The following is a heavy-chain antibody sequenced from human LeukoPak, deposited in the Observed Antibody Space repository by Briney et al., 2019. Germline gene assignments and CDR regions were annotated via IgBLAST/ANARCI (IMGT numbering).Heavy chain of an antibody. CDR2: IKQDGSEK. D-gene: IGHD3-10*01. J-gene: IGHJ4*02. CDR3: VKVAKYYYGSETYYFFEQ. V-gene: IGHV3-7*01. Sequence: PGGSLRLSRAASGFTFSSYWMSWVRQAPGKGLEWVANIKQDGSEKYYVDSVKGRFTISRDNAKNSLHLQMNSLRVEDTAIYYCVKVAKYYYGSETYYFFEQWGQGTPVTASS. CDR1: GFTFSSYW.